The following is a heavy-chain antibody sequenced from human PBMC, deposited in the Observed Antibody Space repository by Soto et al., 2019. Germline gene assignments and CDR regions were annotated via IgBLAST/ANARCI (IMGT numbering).Heavy chain of an antibody. Sequence: EVQLVESGGGLVKPGGSLRLSCAASGFTFSSYTMNWVRQAPGKGLEWVSSISSIGSNIYDVDSVKGRFTISRDNAQNAQYSVNTSMRVEDTAISYGARVATDVIRRSSRGNHGGVAVWGHGSTVIVSS. CDR2: ISSIGSNI. V-gene: IGHV3-21*06. D-gene: IGHD2-21*01. CDR1: GFTFSSYT. J-gene: IGHJ6*02. CDR3: ARVATDVIRRSSRGNHGGVAV.